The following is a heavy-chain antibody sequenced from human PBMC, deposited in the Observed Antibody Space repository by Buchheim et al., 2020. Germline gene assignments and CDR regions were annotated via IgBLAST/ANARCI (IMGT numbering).Heavy chain of an antibody. J-gene: IGHJ4*02. Sequence: QVPLMESGGGLVKPGGSLRLSCAASGFTLSDYYMNWIRQAPGKGLEWVSYITSGSTNTKYADSVKGRFTISRDDAKKTLFLELNSLRVEDTAVYYCAREVGYSSSRPFDTWGQGTL. D-gene: IGHD6-13*01. V-gene: IGHV3-11*06. CDR2: ITSGSTNT. CDR1: GFTLSDYY. CDR3: AREVGYSSSRPFDT.